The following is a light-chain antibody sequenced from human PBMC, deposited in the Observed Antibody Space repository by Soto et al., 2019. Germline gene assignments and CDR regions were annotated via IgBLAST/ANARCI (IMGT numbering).Light chain of an antibody. CDR1: SSDVGGYNY. CDR3: SSYSSSGTLYV. Sequence: QSALTQPASVSGSPGQSITISCTGTSSDVGGYNYVPWYQHHPGKAPKLMIYDVNNRPSGISNRFFGSKSGNTASLTISGLQTEDEADYYCSSYSSSGTLYVFGTGTKLTVL. J-gene: IGLJ1*01. CDR2: DVN. V-gene: IGLV2-14*01.